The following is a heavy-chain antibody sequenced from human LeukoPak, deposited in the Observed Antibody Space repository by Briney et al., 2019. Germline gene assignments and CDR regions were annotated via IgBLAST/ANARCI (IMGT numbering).Heavy chain of an antibody. CDR2: MNPNSGNT. CDR3: ARRPYYYDSSGWAFDI. J-gene: IGHJ3*02. Sequence: GASVKVSCKASGYTFTSYDINWVRQAPGQGLEWMGWMNPNSGNTGYAQKFQGRVTMTRNTSISTAYMELSSLRSEDTAVYYCARRPYYYDSSGWAFDIWGQGTMVTVSS. D-gene: IGHD3-22*01. V-gene: IGHV1-8*01. CDR1: GYTFTSYD.